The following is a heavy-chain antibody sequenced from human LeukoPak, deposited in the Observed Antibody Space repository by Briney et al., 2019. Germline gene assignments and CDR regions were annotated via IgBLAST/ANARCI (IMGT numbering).Heavy chain of an antibody. V-gene: IGHV3-23*01. CDR1: GFTFSSYA. CDR2: ISGSGGST. J-gene: IGHJ4*02. Sequence: GGSLRLSCAASGFTFSSYAMSWVRQAPGKGLEWVSAISGSGGSTYYADSVKGRFTISRDNSKNTLYLQMNSLRAEDTAVYYCXXXYSSSWYYFXYWGXGTLVXXSS. CDR3: XXXYSSSWYYFXY. D-gene: IGHD6-13*01.